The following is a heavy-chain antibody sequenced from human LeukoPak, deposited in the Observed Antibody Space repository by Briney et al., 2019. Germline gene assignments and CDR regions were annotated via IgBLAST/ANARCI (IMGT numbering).Heavy chain of an antibody. J-gene: IGHJ4*02. CDR1: GFSFSAYG. D-gene: IGHD1-26*01. CDR3: AKDGISGSWDY. V-gene: IGHV3-33*06. CDR2: IWYDGSSK. Sequence: GGSLRLSCAASGFSFSAYGVHWVRQAPGKGLEWVAVIWYDGSSKDYADSVKGRFTLSRDNSKNTLYLQMNSLRAEDTAVYYCAKDGISGSWDYWGQGTLVTVSS.